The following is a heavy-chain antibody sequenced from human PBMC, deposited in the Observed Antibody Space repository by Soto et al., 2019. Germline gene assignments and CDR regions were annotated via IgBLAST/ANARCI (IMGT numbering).Heavy chain of an antibody. CDR3: AIDVSSDTTGFRGYDL. Sequence: QLHLVQSGAEVKKAGSSVKVSCKASGGTVSSYAITWVRQAPGKGLEWMGVFIPIFVSAHYAPKFQGRITITADESTSTAYMELSGLTSEDTAIYYWAIDVSSDTTGFRGYDLWGQGTQVTVSS. V-gene: IGHV1-69*01. D-gene: IGHD3-10*01. CDR2: FIPIFVSA. J-gene: IGHJ4*02. CDR1: GGTVSSYA.